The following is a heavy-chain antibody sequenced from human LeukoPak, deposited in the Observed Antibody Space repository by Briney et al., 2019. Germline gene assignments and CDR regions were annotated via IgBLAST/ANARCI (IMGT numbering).Heavy chain of an antibody. Sequence: PSETLSLTCTVSGGSISSYYWSWIRQPPGKGLEWIGYIYYSGSTNYNPSLKSRVTISVDTSKNQFSLKLSSVTAADTAVYYCARCSYYYDSSGYDDAFDIWGQGTMVTVSS. V-gene: IGHV4-59*08. CDR2: IYYSGST. J-gene: IGHJ3*02. CDR1: GGSISSYY. D-gene: IGHD3-22*01. CDR3: ARCSYYYDSSGYDDAFDI.